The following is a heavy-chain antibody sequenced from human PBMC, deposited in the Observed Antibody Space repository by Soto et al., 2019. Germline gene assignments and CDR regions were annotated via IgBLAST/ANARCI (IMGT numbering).Heavy chain of an antibody. J-gene: IGHJ6*03. CDR1: GFTFSNYA. Sequence: QMQLVESGGGVVQPGTSLRLSCAASGFTFSNYAMHWVRQAPGKGLEWVTIIWYDGSDTNYGDSVKGRFTISRDNSKNTLYLQINSLRVEDTAVYYCARDSGGDYQNYYMDVWGKGTTVTVSS. CDR2: IWYDGSDT. D-gene: IGHD4-17*01. V-gene: IGHV3-33*01. CDR3: ARDSGGDYQNYYMDV.